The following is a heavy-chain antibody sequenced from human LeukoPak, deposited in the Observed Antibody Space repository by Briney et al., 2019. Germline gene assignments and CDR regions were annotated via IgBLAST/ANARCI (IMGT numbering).Heavy chain of an antibody. CDR2: INRSGNI. J-gene: IGHJ4*02. CDR1: GGSFSGYY. Sequence: SETLSLTCAVYGGSFSGYYWSWIRQPPGKGLEWIGEINRSGNINYNPSLKSRVTISIDTSKNQFSLKLSSVTAADTAVYYCARDEVGAAHWGQGTLVTVSS. V-gene: IGHV4-34*01. D-gene: IGHD1-26*01. CDR3: ARDEVGAAH.